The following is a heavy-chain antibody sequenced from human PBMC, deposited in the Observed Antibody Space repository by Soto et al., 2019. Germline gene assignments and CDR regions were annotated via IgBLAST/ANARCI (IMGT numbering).Heavy chain of an antibody. CDR1: GGSISSYY. CDR3: ARTYYYDYSGYYPGFYFDY. Sequence: PSETLSLTCAVSGGSISSYYWSWIRQPPGKGLEWIGYFYYSGSTNYNPSLKSRVTISVATSKNQFSLKLSSVTAADTAVYYCARTYYYDYSGYYPGFYFDYWGQGTLVTASS. V-gene: IGHV4-59*01. D-gene: IGHD3-22*01. CDR2: FYYSGST. J-gene: IGHJ4*02.